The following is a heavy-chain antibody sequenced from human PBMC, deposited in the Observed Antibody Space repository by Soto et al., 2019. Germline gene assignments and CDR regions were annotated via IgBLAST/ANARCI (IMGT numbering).Heavy chain of an antibody. J-gene: IGHJ4*02. V-gene: IGHV1-3*01. CDR2: INAGNGNT. Sequence: QVQLVQSGAEVKKPGASVKVSCKASGYTFTSYAIHWVRQAPGQWLEWMGWINAGNGNTKYSQKFQDRVTITRDTSASTACMELSSLSSEDTAVYYCARDLGGWPDYWGQGTLVTVSS. D-gene: IGHD6-19*01. CDR3: ARDLGGWPDY. CDR1: GYTFTSYA.